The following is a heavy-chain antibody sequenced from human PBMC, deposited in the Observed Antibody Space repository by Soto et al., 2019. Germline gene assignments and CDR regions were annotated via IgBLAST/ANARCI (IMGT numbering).Heavy chain of an antibody. V-gene: IGHV4-59*01. CDR1: GGSISSYY. J-gene: IGHJ6*03. CDR2: IYYSGST. D-gene: IGHD6-19*01. Sequence: PSETLSLTCTVSGGSISSYYWSWIRQPPGKGLEWIGYIYYSGSTNYNPSLKSRVTTSVDTSKNQFSLKLSSVTAADTAVYYCARTYSSGWPHYYYYYMDVWGKGTTVT. CDR3: ARTYSSGWPHYYYYYMDV.